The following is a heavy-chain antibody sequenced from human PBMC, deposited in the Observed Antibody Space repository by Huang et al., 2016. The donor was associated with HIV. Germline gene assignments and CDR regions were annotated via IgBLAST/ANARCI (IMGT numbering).Heavy chain of an antibody. CDR3: ARGFGINYNHEAFDV. CDR1: GYTFTNYD. V-gene: IGHV1-8*01. D-gene: IGHD3-10*01. CDR2: MNPKSGMV. J-gene: IGHJ3*01. Sequence: QIQLAQSGAEVKKPGASVKVSCKASGYTFTNYDFNWVRQASGQGLEWMGLMNPKSGMVGYKKKFHGRVAILRNSSINASYLEVTSLTSEDTAVYYCARGFGINYNHEAFDVWGQGTMVTVSS.